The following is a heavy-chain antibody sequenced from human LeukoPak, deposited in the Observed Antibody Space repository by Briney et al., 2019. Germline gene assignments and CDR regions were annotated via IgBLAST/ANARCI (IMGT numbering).Heavy chain of an antibody. Sequence: ASVKVSCKASGYTFTSYGISWVRQAPGQGLEWMGWISAYNGNTNYAQKLQGGVTMTTDTSTSTAYMELRSLRSDDTAVYYCARKGCSSTSCHAFDIRGQGTMVTVSS. J-gene: IGHJ3*02. CDR2: ISAYNGNT. CDR3: ARKGCSSTSCHAFDI. CDR1: GYTFTSYG. V-gene: IGHV1-18*01. D-gene: IGHD2-2*01.